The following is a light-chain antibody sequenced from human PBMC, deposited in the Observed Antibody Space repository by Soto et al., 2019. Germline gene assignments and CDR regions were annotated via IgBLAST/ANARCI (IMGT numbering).Light chain of an antibody. CDR3: QSYDRSQIVDV. V-gene: IGLV1-40*01. J-gene: IGLJ1*01. CDR2: GNK. CDR1: SSNIGAGYD. Sequence: QSVLTQPPSVSGAPGQRVTISCTGTSSNIGAGYDVHWYHQLPGAAPQLLIYGNKNRPSGVPDRFSGSRSGTSASLAITGLQAEDEADYYCQSYDRSQIVDVFGTGTKLTVL.